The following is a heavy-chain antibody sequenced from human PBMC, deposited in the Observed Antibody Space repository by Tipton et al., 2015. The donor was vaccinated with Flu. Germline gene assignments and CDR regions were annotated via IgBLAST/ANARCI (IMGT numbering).Heavy chain of an antibody. J-gene: IGHJ4*02. CDR1: GFTFSSYA. CDR2: ISYDGSNK. CDR3: ARDVIAAAGTFDY. Sequence: SLRLSCAASGFTFSSYAMHWVRQAPGKGLEWVAVISYDGSNKYYADSVKGRFTISRDNSKNTLYLQMNSLRAEDTAVYYCARDVIAAAGTFDYWGQGTLATVSS. D-gene: IGHD6-13*01. V-gene: IGHV3-30-3*01.